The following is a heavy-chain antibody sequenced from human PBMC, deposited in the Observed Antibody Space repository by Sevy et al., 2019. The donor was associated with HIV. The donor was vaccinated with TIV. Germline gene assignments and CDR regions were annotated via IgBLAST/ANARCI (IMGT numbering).Heavy chain of an antibody. Sequence: GGSLRLSCAASGFTVSSNYMSWVRQAPGKGLEWVSAIHSGGRTYYADSVKGRFSISRDNSKNTLYLQMNSLGAEDTAVYYCARENVYSSWSGGWFDPWGQGTLVTVSS. CDR1: GFTVSSNY. J-gene: IGHJ5*02. CDR2: IHSGGRT. CDR3: ARENVYSSWSGGWFDP. V-gene: IGHV3-53*01. D-gene: IGHD6-6*01.